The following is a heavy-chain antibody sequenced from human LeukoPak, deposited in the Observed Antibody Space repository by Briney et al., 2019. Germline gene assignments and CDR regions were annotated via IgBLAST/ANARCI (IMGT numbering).Heavy chain of an antibody. CDR3: ARGGSVRYCSSTSCYAADRFFDY. CDR2: INPNSGGT. CDR1: GYTFTGYH. J-gene: IGHJ4*02. Sequence: ASVKVSCKASGYTFTGYHMHWVRQAPGQGLEWMGWINPNSGGTNYAQKFQGWVTMTRVTSISTAYMELSRLRSDDTAVYYCARGGSVRYCSSTSCYAADRFFDYWGQGTLVTVSS. D-gene: IGHD2-2*01. V-gene: IGHV1-2*04.